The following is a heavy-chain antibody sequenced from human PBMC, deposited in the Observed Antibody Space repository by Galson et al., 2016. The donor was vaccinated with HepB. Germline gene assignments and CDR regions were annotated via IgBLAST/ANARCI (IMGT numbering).Heavy chain of an antibody. CDR2: ICQTGTA. CDR3: TRGTLGTTASMAFDY. CDR1: GGSISDNSW. Sequence: SETLSLTCAVSGGSISDNSWWTWVRQSPGKELEWIGEICQTGTAPYNPSFTSRATISVDKSKTQISLRLGSVTAADTAVYYCTRGTLGTTASMAFDYWGQGTLVSVSS. J-gene: IGHJ4*02. V-gene: IGHV4-4*02. D-gene: IGHD1-26*01.